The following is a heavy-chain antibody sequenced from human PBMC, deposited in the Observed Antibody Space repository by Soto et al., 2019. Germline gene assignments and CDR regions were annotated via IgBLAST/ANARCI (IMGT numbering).Heavy chain of an antibody. V-gene: IGHV4-59*08. CDR1: GCSISSYY. Sequence: SETLSLTCTVSGCSISSYYWSWIRQPPGKGLEWIGYIYYSGSTNYNPSLKSRVTISVDTSKNQFSLKLSSVTAADTAVYYCARKYSSGWYAFDIWVQGTMDTVSS. J-gene: IGHJ3*02. D-gene: IGHD6-19*01. CDR3: ARKYSSGWYAFDI. CDR2: IYYSGST.